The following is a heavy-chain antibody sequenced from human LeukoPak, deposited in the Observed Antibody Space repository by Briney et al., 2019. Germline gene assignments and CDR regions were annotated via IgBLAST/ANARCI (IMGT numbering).Heavy chain of an antibody. J-gene: IGHJ4*02. CDR2: ISSSSSTI. V-gene: IGHV3-48*01. CDR1: GFTFSSYS. CDR3: ARWYRSSWDYNFDY. Sequence: GGSLRLSCVASGFTFSSYSMNWVRQAPGKGLEWVSYISSSSSTIYYADSVKGRFTISRDNAKNSLYLQMNSLRAEDTAVYYCARWYRSSWDYNFDYWGQGTLVTVSS. D-gene: IGHD6-13*01.